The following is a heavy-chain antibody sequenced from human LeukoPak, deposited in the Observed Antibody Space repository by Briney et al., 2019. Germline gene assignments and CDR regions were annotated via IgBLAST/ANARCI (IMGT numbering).Heavy chain of an antibody. CDR1: GGSISSYY. V-gene: IGHV4-59*01. CDR2: IYYSGST. CDR3: ARGRWGSSSVYYYYMDV. D-gene: IGHD6-6*01. Sequence: SETLSLTCTVSGGSISSYYWSWIRQPPGKGLEWIGYIYYSGSTNYNPSLKSRVTISVDTSKNQFSLKLSSVTAAGTAVYYCARGRWGSSSVYYYYMDVWGKGTTVTVSS. J-gene: IGHJ6*03.